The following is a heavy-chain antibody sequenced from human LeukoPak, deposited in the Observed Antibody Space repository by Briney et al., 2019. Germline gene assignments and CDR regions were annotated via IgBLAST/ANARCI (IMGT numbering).Heavy chain of an antibody. CDR2: IYYSGST. CDR1: GGSISSSSYY. CDR3: ARRVSWFDP. V-gene: IGHV4-39*01. D-gene: IGHD2-8*01. J-gene: IGHJ5*02. Sequence: SETLSLTCTVSGGSISSSSYYWGWIRQPPGKGLEWIGSIYYSGSTYYNPSLKSRVTISVDASKNQFSLKLSSVTAADTAVYYCARRVSWFDPWGQGTLVTVSS.